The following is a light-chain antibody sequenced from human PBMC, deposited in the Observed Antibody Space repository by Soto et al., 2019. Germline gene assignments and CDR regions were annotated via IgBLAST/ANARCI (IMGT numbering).Light chain of an antibody. J-gene: IGKJ1*01. Sequence: DIVLTQSPATLSLSPGERATLSCRASQSVSSYLAWYQQKPGQAPRLLIYDASNRATGIPARFSGSGSGTGFTLTISSLEPEDFAVYYSQQRSNWPWTFGQGTKVEIK. CDR2: DAS. V-gene: IGKV3-11*01. CDR3: QQRSNWPWT. CDR1: QSVSSY.